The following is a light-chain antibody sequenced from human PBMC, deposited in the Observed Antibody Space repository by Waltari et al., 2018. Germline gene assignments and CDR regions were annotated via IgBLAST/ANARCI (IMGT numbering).Light chain of an antibody. CDR1: QSVSRT. J-gene: IGKJ1*01. Sequence: SCRASQSVSRTLAWYQQKAGQAPRLLIYDASSRATDIPDRFSDSGSGTDFSLTISRLEPEDFAVYYCQKYGTHPATFGQGTRVEIK. V-gene: IGKV3-20*01. CDR2: DAS. CDR3: QKYGTHPAT.